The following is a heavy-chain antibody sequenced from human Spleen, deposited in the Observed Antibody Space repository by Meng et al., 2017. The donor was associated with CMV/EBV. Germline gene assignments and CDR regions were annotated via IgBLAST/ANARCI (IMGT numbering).Heavy chain of an antibody. V-gene: IGHV3-30*04. D-gene: IGHD2-2*01. CDR2: ISYDGSDE. CDR1: GFTFSSYA. CDR3: ARDPWSCALTSCNSGAYFDY. Sequence: GESLKISCVASGFTFSSYALHWVRQAPGKGLEWVALISYDGSDEYYTDSVKGRFTISRDNSKNTLYLQMNSLTSEDTAVYYCARDPWSCALTSCNSGAYFDYWGQGTLVTVSS. J-gene: IGHJ4*02.